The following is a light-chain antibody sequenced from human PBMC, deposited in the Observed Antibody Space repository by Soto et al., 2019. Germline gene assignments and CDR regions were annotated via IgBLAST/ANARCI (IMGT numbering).Light chain of an antibody. J-gene: IGLJ2*01. V-gene: IGLV2-14*01. CDR3: SSHTSSTLVV. Sequence: QSALTQPASVSGSPGQSITISCTGTSSDVDGYNYVSWYQQHPGKAPKLMIYDVSNRPSGVSNRFSGSKSGNTASLTISGLQAEDEADYYCSSHTSSTLVVFGGGTKLTVL. CDR2: DVS. CDR1: SSDVDGYNY.